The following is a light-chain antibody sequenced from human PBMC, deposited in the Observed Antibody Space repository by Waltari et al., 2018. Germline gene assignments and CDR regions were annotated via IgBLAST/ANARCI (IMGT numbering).Light chain of an antibody. Sequence: EIVLTQSPGTLSLSPGESATLSCRASQSGSTYLAWDRQKPGQAPRLLIYDASNRAAGIPARFVASRSETDFTLTISRLEPEDFAVYYCQERSNWPGGSFGGGTKVEIK. CDR2: DAS. J-gene: IGKJ4*01. CDR1: QSGSTY. CDR3: QERSNWPGGS. V-gene: IGKV3-11*01.